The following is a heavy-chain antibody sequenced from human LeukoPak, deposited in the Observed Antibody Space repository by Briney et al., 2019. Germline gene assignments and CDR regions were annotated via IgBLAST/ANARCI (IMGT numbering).Heavy chain of an antibody. CDR3: AKDTISSGYYYFDY. CDR1: GFTFSSYA. CDR2: ISGSGGST. J-gene: IGHJ4*02. Sequence: GGSLRLSCAASGFTFSSYAMSWVRQAPGRGLEWVSAISGSGGSTYYADSVKGRFTISRDNSKNTLYLQMNSLRAEDTAVYYCAKDTISSGYYYFDYWGQGTLVTVSS. V-gene: IGHV3-23*01. D-gene: IGHD3-22*01.